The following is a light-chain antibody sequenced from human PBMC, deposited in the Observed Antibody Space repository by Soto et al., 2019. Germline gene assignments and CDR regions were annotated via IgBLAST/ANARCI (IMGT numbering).Light chain of an antibody. J-gene: IGKJ1*01. Sequence: EIVLTQSPATLSLSPGERATLSCRASQSVSSYLAWYQQKPGRAPRLLIYDASNRATGIPARFSGSGSGTDFTLTISSLEHEDFEVYYCQQRRNWHRTLGQGTKVDLK. CDR3: QQRRNWHRT. CDR1: QSVSSY. V-gene: IGKV3-11*01. CDR2: DAS.